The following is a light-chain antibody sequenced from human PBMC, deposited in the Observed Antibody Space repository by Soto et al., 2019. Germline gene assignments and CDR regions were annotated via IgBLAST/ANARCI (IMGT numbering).Light chain of an antibody. CDR1: SSNIGAGYD. J-gene: IGLJ3*02. CDR3: QSYDTSLSGWV. CDR2: KNN. V-gene: IGLV1-40*01. Sequence: QSVLTQPPSVSGAPGQTVTISCTGSSSNIGAGYDVHWYQQLPGTAPKLLIYKNNNRPSGVPDRFSGSKSGTSPSLAITGLHTEDDADYYCQSYDTSLSGWVFGGGTKLPVL.